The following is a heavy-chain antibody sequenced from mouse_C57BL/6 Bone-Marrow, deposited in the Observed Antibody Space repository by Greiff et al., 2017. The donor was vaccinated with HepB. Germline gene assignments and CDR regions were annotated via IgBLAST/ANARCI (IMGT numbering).Heavy chain of an antibody. Sequence: EVQRVESGPGLVKPSQSLSLTCSVTGYSITSGYYWNWIRQFPGNKLEWMGYISYDGSNNYNPSLKNRISITRDTSKNQFFLKLNSVTTEDTATYYCARDRDYPIAYWGQGTLVTVSA. CDR1: GYSITSGYY. CDR3: ARDRDYPIAY. V-gene: IGHV3-6*01. CDR2: ISYDGSN. D-gene: IGHD5-5*01. J-gene: IGHJ3*01.